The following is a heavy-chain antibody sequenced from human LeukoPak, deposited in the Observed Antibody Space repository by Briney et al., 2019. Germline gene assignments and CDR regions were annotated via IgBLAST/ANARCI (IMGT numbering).Heavy chain of an antibody. CDR3: AKDAPQQLVPYYFDY. V-gene: IGHV3-21*01. CDR1: GFTFSSYS. Sequence: GGSLRLSCAASGFTFSSYSMNWVRQAPGKGLEWVSSISSSSSYIYYADSVKGRFTISRDNAKNSLYLQMNSLRAEDTAVYYCAKDAPQQLVPYYFDYWGQGTLVTVSS. CDR2: ISSSSSYI. J-gene: IGHJ4*02. D-gene: IGHD6-13*01.